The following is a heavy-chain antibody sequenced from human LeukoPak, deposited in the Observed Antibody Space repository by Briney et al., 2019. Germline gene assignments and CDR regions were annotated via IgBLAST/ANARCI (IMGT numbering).Heavy chain of an antibody. D-gene: IGHD1-1*01. J-gene: IGHJ4*02. CDR2: LHSGGGST. Sequence: ASVNVSCKASGYTFTNYYMHWVRQAPGQGLEWMGILHSGGGSTTYAQRFQGRLTMTRDTSTSTVYMELSSLRSEDTAVYYCARDGTHHSWDYWGQGTLVTVSS. CDR3: ARDGTHHSWDY. V-gene: IGHV1-46*01. CDR1: GYTFTNYY.